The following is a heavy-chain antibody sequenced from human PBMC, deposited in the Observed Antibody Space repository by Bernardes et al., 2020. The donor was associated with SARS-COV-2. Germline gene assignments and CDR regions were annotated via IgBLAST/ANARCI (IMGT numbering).Heavy chain of an antibody. CDR3: ARGNSPYYFDY. D-gene: IGHD1-26*01. CDR1: GGSISSGDYY. V-gene: IGHV4-31*01. CDR2: ISYSGSA. J-gene: IGHJ4*02. Sequence: SETLSLTCTVSGGSISSGDYYWTWIRQHPEKGLEWIGYISYSGSAYYNPSLKSLVTISVDTSKNQFSLKLSSVTAADTAVYYCARGNSPYYFDYWGQGTLVVVSS.